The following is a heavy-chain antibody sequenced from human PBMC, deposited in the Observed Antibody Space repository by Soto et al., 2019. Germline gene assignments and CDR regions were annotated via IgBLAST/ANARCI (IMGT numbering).Heavy chain of an antibody. Sequence: GGSLRLSCVASGFTFSSYSMNWVRQAPGKGLEWVSSISSSSSYIYYADSVKGRFTISRDNAKNSLYLQMNSLRAEDTAVYYCARDLMGGVDYEYYFDYWGQGTLVTVSS. CDR2: ISSSSSYI. CDR3: ARDLMGGVDYEYYFDY. V-gene: IGHV3-21*01. D-gene: IGHD4-17*01. CDR1: GFTFSSYS. J-gene: IGHJ4*02.